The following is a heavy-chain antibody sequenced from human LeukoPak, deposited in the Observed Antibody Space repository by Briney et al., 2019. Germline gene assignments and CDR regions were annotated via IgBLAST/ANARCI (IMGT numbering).Heavy chain of an antibody. J-gene: IGHJ4*02. CDR3: ARHPELYFFDY. Sequence: SQTLSLTCTVSGASISSYYWSWIRQPPGKGLEWIGYISYSGSTNYNPSLKSRVTISADTSKNQVSLTLSSVTAADTAVYYCARHPELYFFDYWGQGTLVTVSS. CDR1: GASISSYY. CDR2: ISYSGST. V-gene: IGHV4-59*08. D-gene: IGHD3-10*01.